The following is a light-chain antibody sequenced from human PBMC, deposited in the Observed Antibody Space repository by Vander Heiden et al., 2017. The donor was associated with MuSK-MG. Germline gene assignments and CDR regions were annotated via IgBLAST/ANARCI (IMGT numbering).Light chain of an antibody. CDR3: QQRRDWPIT. CDR1: QSVGTY. V-gene: IGKV3-11*01. CDR2: DAS. Sequence: ENVLTQSPATLSLSPGERATLSCRASQSVGTYLVWYQQKPGQAPRLLIYDASDRAPGIPARFSGSGSGTDFTLTISSLEPEDFAVYYCQQRRDWPITFGGGTKVEIK. J-gene: IGKJ4*01.